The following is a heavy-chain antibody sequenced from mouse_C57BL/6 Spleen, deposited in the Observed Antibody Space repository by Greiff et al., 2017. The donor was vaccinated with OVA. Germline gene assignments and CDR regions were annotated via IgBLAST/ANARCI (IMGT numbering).Heavy chain of an antibody. J-gene: IGHJ4*01. Sequence: QVQLKQPGAELVKPGASVKLSCKASGYTFTSYWMHWVKQRPGQGLEWIGMIHPNSGSTNYNEKFKSKATLTVDKSSSTAYMQLSSLTSEDSAVYYCARGYYDYGDAMDYWGQGTSVTVSS. CDR2: IHPNSGST. D-gene: IGHD2-4*01. V-gene: IGHV1-64*01. CDR3: ARGYYDYGDAMDY. CDR1: GYTFTSYW.